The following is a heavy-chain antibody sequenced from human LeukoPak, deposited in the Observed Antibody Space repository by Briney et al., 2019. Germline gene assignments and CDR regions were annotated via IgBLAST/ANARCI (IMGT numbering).Heavy chain of an antibody. CDR3: ARDTGAVVPAAIHYFDY. CDR2: ISAYNGNT. Sequence: ASVKVSCKASGYTFTSYGISWVRQAPGQGLEWMGWISAYNGNTNYAQKLQGGVTMTTDTSTSTAYMELRSLRSDDTAVYYCARDTGAVVPAAIHYFDYWGQGTLVTVSS. D-gene: IGHD2-2*02. CDR1: GYTFTSYG. J-gene: IGHJ4*02. V-gene: IGHV1-18*01.